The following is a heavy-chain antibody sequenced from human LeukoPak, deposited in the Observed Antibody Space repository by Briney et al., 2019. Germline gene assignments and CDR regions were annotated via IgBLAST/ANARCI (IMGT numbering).Heavy chain of an antibody. CDR3: ARGLGDY. CDR2: INHSGST. CDR1: GFTFSSYS. V-gene: IGHV4-34*01. Sequence: GSLRLSCAASGFTFSSYSMNWIRQPPGKGLEWIGEINHSGSTNYNPSLKSRVTISVDTSKNQFSLKLSSVTAADTAVYYCARGLGDYWGQGTLVTVSS. J-gene: IGHJ4*02.